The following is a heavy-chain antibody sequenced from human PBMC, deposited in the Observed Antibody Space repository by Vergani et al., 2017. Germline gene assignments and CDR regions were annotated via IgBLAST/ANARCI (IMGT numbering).Heavy chain of an antibody. V-gene: IGHV1-46*01. D-gene: IGHD4-23*01. Sequence: QVQLVQSGAEVKKPGASVKVSCKASGYTFTSYYMHWVRQAPGQGLEWMGIINPSVGSTSYSQKFQGRVTMTRDTSTSTVYMELSSLRSEDTAVYYCARAPSDYGGNSDAFDIWGQGTMVTVSS. CDR2: INPSVGST. J-gene: IGHJ3*02. CDR3: ARAPSDYGGNSDAFDI. CDR1: GYTFTSYY.